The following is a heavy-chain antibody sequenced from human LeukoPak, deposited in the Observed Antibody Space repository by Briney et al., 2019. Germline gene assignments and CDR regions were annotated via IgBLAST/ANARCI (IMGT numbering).Heavy chain of an antibody. J-gene: IGHJ6*03. CDR1: GYSISSGYY. CDR3: ARGGRGYSYGWGYYMDV. CDR2: IYHSGST. Sequence: PSETLSLTCTVSGYSISSGYYWGWIRQPPGKGLEWIGSIYHSGSTYYNPSLKSRVTISVDTSKNQFSLKLSSVTAADTAVYYCARGGRGYSYGWGYYMDVWGKGTTVTISS. D-gene: IGHD5-18*01. V-gene: IGHV4-38-2*02.